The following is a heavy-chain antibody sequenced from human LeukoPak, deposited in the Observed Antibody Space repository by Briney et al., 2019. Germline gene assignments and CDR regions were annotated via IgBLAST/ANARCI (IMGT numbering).Heavy chain of an antibody. CDR3: ARTTVTTRDAFDF. CDR2: IYPSDSDT. D-gene: IGHD4-17*01. CDR1: GYRFTSYW. Sequence: GESLKISCKASGYRFTSYWIGWVRQLPGKGLEWVGIIYPSDSDTRYSPSFQGQVTISADESINTASLQWSSLKASDTAMYYCARTTVTTRDAFDFWGQGTMVTVSS. V-gene: IGHV5-51*01. J-gene: IGHJ3*01.